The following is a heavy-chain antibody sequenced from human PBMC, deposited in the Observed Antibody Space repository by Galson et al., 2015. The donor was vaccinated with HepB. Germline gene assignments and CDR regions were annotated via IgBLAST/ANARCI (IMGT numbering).Heavy chain of an antibody. CDR2: ISGSGGST. Sequence: SLRLSCATSGYSFRSYVMNWVRQAPGKGLEWVSGISGSGGSTYYADSVEGRFTISRDNSKNTLYLQMNSLRAEDTAVYYCAKMRANYYDSSGYPNDAFDLWGQGTKVTVSS. J-gene: IGHJ3*01. CDR1: GYSFRSYV. D-gene: IGHD3-22*01. V-gene: IGHV3-23*01. CDR3: AKMRANYYDSSGYPNDAFDL.